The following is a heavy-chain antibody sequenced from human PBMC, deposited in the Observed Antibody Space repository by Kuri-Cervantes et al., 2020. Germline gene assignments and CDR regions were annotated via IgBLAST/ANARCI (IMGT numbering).Heavy chain of an antibody. V-gene: IGHV1-18*01. J-gene: IGHJ4*02. Sequence: ASVKVSCKASGYTFTSYGISWVRQAPGQGLEWMGWISAYNAKTNYAQKLQGRVTMTRNTSISTAYMELSSLRSEDTAVYYCARGPYYDILTGYSILFDYWGQGTLVTVSS. CDR1: GYTFTSYG. D-gene: IGHD3-9*01. CDR3: ARGPYYDILTGYSILFDY. CDR2: ISAYNAKT.